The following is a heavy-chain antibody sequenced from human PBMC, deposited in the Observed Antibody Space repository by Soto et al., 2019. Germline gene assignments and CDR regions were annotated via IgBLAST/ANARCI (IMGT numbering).Heavy chain of an antibody. Sequence: PSETLSLTCTVSGGSISSYYWSWIRQPAGKGLEWIGRIYTSGSTNYNPSLKSRVTMSVDTSKNQFSLKLSSVTAADTAVYCCARDQIGASSNWFDPWGQGTLVTVSS. D-gene: IGHD3-16*01. CDR1: GGSISSYY. CDR2: IYTSGST. J-gene: IGHJ5*02. V-gene: IGHV4-4*07. CDR3: ARDQIGASSNWFDP.